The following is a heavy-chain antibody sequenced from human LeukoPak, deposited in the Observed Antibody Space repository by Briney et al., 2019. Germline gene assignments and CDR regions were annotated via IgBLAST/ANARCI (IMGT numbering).Heavy chain of an antibody. Sequence: GGSLRLSCAASGFTFSDYYMSWIRQAPGKGLEWVSYISSSGSTIYYADSVKGRFTISRDNAKNSLYLQMNSLRAEDTAVYYCARDSESRTVAGPRFDYWGQGTLVTVSS. D-gene: IGHD6-19*01. CDR1: GFTFSDYY. CDR3: ARDSESRTVAGPRFDY. J-gene: IGHJ4*02. CDR2: ISSSGSTI. V-gene: IGHV3-11*04.